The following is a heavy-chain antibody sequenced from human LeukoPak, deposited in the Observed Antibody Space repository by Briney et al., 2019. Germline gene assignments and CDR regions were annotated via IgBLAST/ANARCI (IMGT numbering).Heavy chain of an antibody. D-gene: IGHD4-17*01. CDR3: ARLYGDYVRGSKYYFDY. V-gene: IGHV1-18*01. CDR2: ISAYNGNT. J-gene: IGHJ4*02. CDR1: GYTFTSYG. Sequence: ASVKVSCKASGYTFTSYGISWVRQAPGQGLEWMGWISAYNGNTNYAQKLQGRVTMTTDTSTSTAYMELRSLRSDDTAVYYCARLYGDYVRGSKYYFDYWGQGTLVTVSS.